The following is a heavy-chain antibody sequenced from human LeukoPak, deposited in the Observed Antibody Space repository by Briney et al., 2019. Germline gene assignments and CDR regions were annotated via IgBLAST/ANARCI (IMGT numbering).Heavy chain of an antibody. J-gene: IGHJ4*02. CDR3: VATVGARAVKD. D-gene: IGHD1-26*01. CDR1: GFTFSSYG. V-gene: IGHV3-23*01. Sequence: PGGSLRLSCAASGFTFSSYGMSWVRQAPGKGLEWVSAISGSGGSTYYADSVKGRFTISRDNSKNTLYLQMNSLRAEDTAVYYCVATVGARAVKDWGQGTLVTVSS. CDR2: ISGSGGST.